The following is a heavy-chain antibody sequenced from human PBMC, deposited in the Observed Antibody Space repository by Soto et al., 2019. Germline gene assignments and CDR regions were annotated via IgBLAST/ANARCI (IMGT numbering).Heavy chain of an antibody. V-gene: IGHV3-74*01. J-gene: IGHJ4*02. Sequence: EVQLVESGGGLVQPGGSLRLSCAASGFTFSSYWMHWVRQAPGKGLVWVSRSNSDGSSTSYADSVKGRFTISRDNAKNTLYLQMNSLRAEDTAVYYCARERTSMIVVGTTDYWGQGTLVTVSS. CDR3: ARERTSMIVVGTTDY. D-gene: IGHD3-22*01. CDR1: GFTFSSYW. CDR2: SNSDGSST.